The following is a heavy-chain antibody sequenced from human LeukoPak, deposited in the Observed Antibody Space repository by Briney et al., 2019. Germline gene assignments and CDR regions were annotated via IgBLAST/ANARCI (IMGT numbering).Heavy chain of an antibody. J-gene: IGHJ5*02. CDR3: ARDFIPKILGSGSYYKTFPLGWFDP. D-gene: IGHD3-10*01. CDR2: IIPIFGAA. V-gene: IGHV1-69*01. CDR1: GGTFSSYA. Sequence: SMKVSCKASGGTFSSYAISWVRQAPGQGLEWMGGIIPIFGAANYAQKFQGRVTITADESTSTAYMELSSLRSEDTAVYYCARDFIPKILGSGSYYKTFPLGWFDPWGQGTLVTVSS.